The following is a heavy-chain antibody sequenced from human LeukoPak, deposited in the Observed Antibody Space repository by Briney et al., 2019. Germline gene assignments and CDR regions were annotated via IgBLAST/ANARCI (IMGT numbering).Heavy chain of an antibody. CDR2: IRSKAYCGTT. CDR1: GFTFGDYA. Sequence: PGRSLRLSCTASGFTFGDYAMSWVRQAPGKGLEWVGFIRSKAYCGTTEYAASVKGRFTVSRDDSKSIAYLQMNSLKTEDTAVYYCIREAWYGSGSYYEKVFDYWGQGTLVTVSS. V-gene: IGHV3-49*04. CDR3: IREAWYGSGSYYEKVFDY. D-gene: IGHD3-10*01. J-gene: IGHJ4*02.